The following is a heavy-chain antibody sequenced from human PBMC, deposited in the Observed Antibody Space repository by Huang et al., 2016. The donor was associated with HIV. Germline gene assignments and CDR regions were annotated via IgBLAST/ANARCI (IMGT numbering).Heavy chain of an antibody. D-gene: IGHD3-10*01. CDR3: AKGEFVGESYFDQ. CDR2: SSGRGVST. Sequence: VQLLESGGGLVQPGGSRRLSCAASGFTFSSYAMSWVRKAPGKGLEWVSTSSGRGVSTYHADSVKGRFTTSRDNSENMLYLQMHTLRAEDTAVYYCAKGEFVGESYFDQWGQGTLVTVSS. V-gene: IGHV3-23*01. J-gene: IGHJ4*02. CDR1: GFTFSSYA.